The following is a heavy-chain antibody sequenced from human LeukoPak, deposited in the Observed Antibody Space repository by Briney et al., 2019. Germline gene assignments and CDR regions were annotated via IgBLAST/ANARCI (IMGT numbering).Heavy chain of an antibody. CDR3: ARDYCSGGSCYLVLDP. Sequence: ASVKVSCKASGYTFTSYSISWVRQAPRQGLEWMGWINAYNGNTNYAQKLQGRVTMTTDTSTSTAYMELRSLRSDYTAVYYCARDYCSGGSCYLVLDPWGQGTLVTVSS. CDR2: INAYNGNT. CDR1: GYTFTSYS. J-gene: IGHJ5*02. V-gene: IGHV1-18*01. D-gene: IGHD2-15*01.